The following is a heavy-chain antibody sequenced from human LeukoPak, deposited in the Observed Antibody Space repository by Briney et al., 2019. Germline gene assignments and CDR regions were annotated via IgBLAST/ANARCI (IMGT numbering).Heavy chain of an antibody. J-gene: IGHJ4*02. V-gene: IGHV3-23*01. CDR1: GLTLSNYG. CDR2: ISESGGIT. CDR3: AKRGVVIRAVIIVGFHKEAYYFDY. D-gene: IGHD3-10*01. Sequence: GGSLRLSCAVSGLTLSNYGMSWVRQAPGKGLEWVAGISESGGITNYADSVKGRFTISRDNLKNTLYLQMNSLRAEYTAVYFCAKRGVVIRAVIIVGFHKEAYYFDYWGQGALVTVSS.